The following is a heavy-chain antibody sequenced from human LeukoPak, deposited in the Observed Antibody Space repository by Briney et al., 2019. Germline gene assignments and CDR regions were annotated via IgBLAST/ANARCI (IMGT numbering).Heavy chain of an antibody. CDR2: INPNSGGT. J-gene: IGHJ1*01. V-gene: IGHV1-2*02. Sequence: ASVTVSFTASGYTFTGYYMHWVRQAPGQGLEWMGWINPNSGGTNYAQKFQGRVNMTRDTSISTAYMELSRLRSDDTAVYYCARGYPLSTTAAGTYFQHWGQGTLVTVSS. CDR1: GYTFTGYY. CDR3: ARGYPLSTTAAGTYFQH. D-gene: IGHD6-13*01.